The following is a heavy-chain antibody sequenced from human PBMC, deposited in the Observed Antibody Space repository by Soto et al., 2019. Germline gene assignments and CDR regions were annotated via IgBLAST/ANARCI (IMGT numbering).Heavy chain of an antibody. J-gene: IGHJ4*02. Sequence: EVQLLESGGGLVQPGGSLRLSCADSGFTFSSYAMSWVRQAPGKGLEWVSAISGSGGSTYYADSVNGRFTISRDNSKNTLYLQMNSLRAEDTAVYYCAKFGVWIAVAGTFDYGGQGTLVTVSS. CDR1: GFTFSSYA. V-gene: IGHV3-23*01. D-gene: IGHD6-19*01. CDR2: ISGSGGST. CDR3: AKFGVWIAVAGTFDY.